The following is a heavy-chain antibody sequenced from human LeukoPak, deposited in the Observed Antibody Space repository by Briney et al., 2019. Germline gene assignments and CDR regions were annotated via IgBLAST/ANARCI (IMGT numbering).Heavy chain of an antibody. CDR2: INPNSGGT. CDR3: ASNFDILTGYYNNDGFDI. CDR1: GYTFIGYY. J-gene: IGHJ3*02. V-gene: IGHV1-2*02. D-gene: IGHD3-9*01. Sequence: ASVKVSCKASGYTFIGYYILWVRQAPGQGLEWMGWINPNSGGTNYEQKFQGRVTMTRDTSITTAYMELSRLRSDDTAVYYCASNFDILTGYYNNDGFDIWGQGTMVTVSS.